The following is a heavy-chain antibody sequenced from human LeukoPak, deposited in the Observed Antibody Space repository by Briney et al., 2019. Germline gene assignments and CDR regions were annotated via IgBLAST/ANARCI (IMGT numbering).Heavy chain of an antibody. CDR2: ISAYNGNT. CDR3: ARDCDRSGYYCY. J-gene: IGHJ4*02. CDR1: GYTFTSYY. V-gene: IGHV1-18*04. Sequence: ASVKVSCKASGYTFTSYYMHWVRQAPGQGLEWMAWISAYNGNTNYAQKLQGRVTMTTDTSTSTVYMELRSLSSDDTAVYYCARDCDRSGYYCYWGQGTMVTVSS. D-gene: IGHD3-22*01.